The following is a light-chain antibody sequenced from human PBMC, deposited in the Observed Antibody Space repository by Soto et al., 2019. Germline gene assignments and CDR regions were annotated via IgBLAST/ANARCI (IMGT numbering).Light chain of an antibody. CDR2: DAS. J-gene: IGKJ5*01. CDR3: QQYDYLPIT. Sequence: IQMTQSPSTLSASVGDRVTITCRASQSISSWLAWYQQKPGKAPKLLIYDASSLESGVPSRFSGSGSGTHFTFTISSLQPEDFATYYCQQYDYLPITFGQGTRLEIK. V-gene: IGKV1-5*01. CDR1: QSISSW.